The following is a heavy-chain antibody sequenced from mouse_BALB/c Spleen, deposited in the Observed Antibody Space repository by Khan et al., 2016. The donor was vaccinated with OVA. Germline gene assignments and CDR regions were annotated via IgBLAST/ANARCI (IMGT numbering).Heavy chain of an antibody. Sequence: EVELVESEGDLVKPGGSLKLSCAASGFTFCTYGMSWVRQTPDKRLEWVATVSTGGGYNYYPASVKGRFTISRDNAKNTLYLQMSIRKSDDCSSFSCADLAVYYGGKGVGYWGQGTLVTVSA. CDR3: ADLAVYYGGKGVGY. D-gene: IGHD1-1*01. V-gene: IGHV5-6*01. J-gene: IGHJ3*02. CDR1: GFTFCTYG. CDR2: VSTGGGYN.